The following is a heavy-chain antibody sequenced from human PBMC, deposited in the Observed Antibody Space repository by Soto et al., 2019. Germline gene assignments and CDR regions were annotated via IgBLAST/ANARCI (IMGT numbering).Heavy chain of an antibody. CDR1: GYSFSSYW. CDR3: ARPIVGAFYGMDV. V-gene: IGHV5-51*01. CDR2: IYPGDSDT. Sequence: GESLKISCKGSGYSFSSYWIGWVRQMPGKGLEWLGIIYPGDSDTRYSPSFQGQVTISADKSISTAYLQWSSLKASDTAMYYCARPIVGAFYGMDVWGQGTTVTVSS. J-gene: IGHJ6*02. D-gene: IGHD1-26*01.